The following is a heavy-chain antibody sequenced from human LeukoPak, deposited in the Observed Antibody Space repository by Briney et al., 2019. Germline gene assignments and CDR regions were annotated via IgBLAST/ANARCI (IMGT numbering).Heavy chain of an antibody. D-gene: IGHD1-14*01. CDR3: ARVYGRYVDY. CDR1: GYTFTSYW. CDR2: IYPGDSDT. J-gene: IGHJ4*02. V-gene: IGHV5-51*01. Sequence: GESLKISCKGFGYTFTSYWIGWVRQMPGKGLEWMGIIYPGDSDTRYRPSFQGQVSISADKSITTAYLQWSSLKASDSAMYYCARVYGRYVDYWGQGTLVTVSS.